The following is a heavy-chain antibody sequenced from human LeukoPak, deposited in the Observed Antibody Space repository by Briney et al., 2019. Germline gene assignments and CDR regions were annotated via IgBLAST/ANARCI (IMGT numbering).Heavy chain of an antibody. D-gene: IGHD6-6*01. V-gene: IGHV4-59*12. Sequence: AETLFLTCTVSGFSIRSNCWSWVRQPPGKGLEWIGCIYYNGVANYNPSLKSVVTRSVDTSKNQFSLNLSSVTSAVTAEYYCESGTTIATPPYGFDYWGPGALVTVSS. CDR2: IYYNGVA. CDR1: GFSIRSNC. J-gene: IGHJ4*02. CDR3: ESGTTIATPPYGFDY.